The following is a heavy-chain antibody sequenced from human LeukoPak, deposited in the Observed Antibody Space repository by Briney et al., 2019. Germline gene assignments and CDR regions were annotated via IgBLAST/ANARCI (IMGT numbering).Heavy chain of an antibody. CDR3: AEGMDV. Sequence: GGSLRLSCAASGFTFSSYAMSWVRQAPGKGLEWVAVISYDGSNKYYADSVKGRFAISRDNSKNTLYLQMNSLRAEDTAVYYCAEGMDVWGQGTTVTVSS. J-gene: IGHJ6*02. CDR2: ISYDGSNK. CDR1: GFTFSSYA. V-gene: IGHV3-30*03.